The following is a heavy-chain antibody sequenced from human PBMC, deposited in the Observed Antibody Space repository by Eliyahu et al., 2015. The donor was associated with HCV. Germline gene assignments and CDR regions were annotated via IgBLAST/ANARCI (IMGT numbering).Heavy chain of an antibody. D-gene: IGHD6-19*01. V-gene: IGHV4-59*01. J-gene: IGHJ5*02. CDR2: IHYSGST. CDR1: GGSIXTYY. Sequence: QVQLQESGPGLVKPSETLSLTCTVSGGSIXTYYWSWIRXPPGKGLAWIGYIHYSGSTNYNPSLKSRVTISVDTSKNQFSLNLTSVTAADTAIYYCASGGGGIAVAGTGGWFDPWGQGTLVTVSS. CDR3: ASGGGGIAVAGTGGWFDP.